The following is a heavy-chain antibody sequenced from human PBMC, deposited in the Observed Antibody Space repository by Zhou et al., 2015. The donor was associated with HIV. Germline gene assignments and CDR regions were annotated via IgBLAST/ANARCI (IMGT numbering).Heavy chain of an antibody. D-gene: IGHD3-22*01. CDR2: IIPIVAKA. V-gene: IGHV1-69*06. CDR3: ARSFYDRDGYYPDF. CDR1: GGTFGNHG. J-gene: IGHJ4*02. Sequence: QVQLVQSGAEVKKPGSSVKVSCKASGGTFGNHGISWVRQAPGQGLEWMGGIIPIVAKADYAQKFQGRVSITADRSTTTVYMQLLRLTFEDTAIIYCARSFYDRDGYYPDFWGQGTRGHRLL.